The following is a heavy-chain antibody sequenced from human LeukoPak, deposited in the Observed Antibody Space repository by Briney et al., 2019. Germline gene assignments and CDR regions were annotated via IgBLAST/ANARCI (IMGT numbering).Heavy chain of an antibody. CDR2: INHSGST. Sequence: SETLSLTCAVYGGSFSGYYWSWIRQPPGKGLEWIGEINHSGSTNYNPSLKSRVTISVDTSKNQFSLKLSSVTAADTAVYYCASRQFRKIAAAGIRWFDPWGQGTLVTVSS. V-gene: IGHV4-34*01. CDR1: GGSFSGYY. D-gene: IGHD6-13*01. CDR3: ASRQFRKIAAAGIRWFDP. J-gene: IGHJ5*02.